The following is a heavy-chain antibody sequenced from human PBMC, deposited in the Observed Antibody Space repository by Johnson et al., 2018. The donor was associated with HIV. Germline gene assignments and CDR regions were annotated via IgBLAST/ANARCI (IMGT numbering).Heavy chain of an antibody. Sequence: QEQLVESGGGLVKPGGSLRLSCAASGFTFRDYYMNWMRQAPGKGLEWISHISSSGTSIFYADSVKGRFTISRDNAKKLLYIQMSGLTGEDTATYYCARESTPWGGDYVGYSFDLWGQGTTVTVTS. CDR2: ISSSGTSI. D-gene: IGHD4-17*01. CDR3: ARESTPWGGDYVGYSFDL. J-gene: IGHJ3*01. V-gene: IGHV3-11*04. CDR1: GFTFRDYY.